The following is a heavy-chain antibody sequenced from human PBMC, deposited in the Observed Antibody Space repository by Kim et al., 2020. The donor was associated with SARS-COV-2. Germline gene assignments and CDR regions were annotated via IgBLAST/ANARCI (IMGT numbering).Heavy chain of an antibody. Sequence: SVQGRFTITRDKAKNLVSLQMNSLRAEDTAVYYCARGYYDSSAPGGDFDYWGQGSLVTVSS. D-gene: IGHD3-22*01. V-gene: IGHV3-7*04. J-gene: IGHJ4*02. CDR3: ARGYYDSSAPGGDFDY.